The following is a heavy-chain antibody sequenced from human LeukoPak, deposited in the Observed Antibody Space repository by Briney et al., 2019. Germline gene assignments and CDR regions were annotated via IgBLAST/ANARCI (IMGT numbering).Heavy chain of an antibody. V-gene: IGHV3-23*01. CDR3: ARDRYSGSYPLDY. CDR2: IRGSGGST. Sequence: PGGSLRLSCVASGFTFSRYGMSWVRQAPGKGLEWVSAIRGSGGSTYYADSVKGRFTISRDNSKNTLYLQMNSLRAEDTAVYYCARDRYSGSYPLDYWGQGILVTVSS. CDR1: GFTFSRYG. J-gene: IGHJ4*02. D-gene: IGHD1-26*01.